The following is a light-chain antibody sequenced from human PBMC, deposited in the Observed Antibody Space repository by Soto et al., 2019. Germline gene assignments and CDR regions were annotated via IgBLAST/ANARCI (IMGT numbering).Light chain of an antibody. Sequence: QSALTQPASVSGSPGQSITISCTGTSSDIGGYDYVSWYQQYPGKAPKLIIYEVSNRPSGISVRFSGSKSGSAASLTVSGLQPEDEADYNCSSYSGRSHWVFGGGTKVTVL. CDR3: SSYSGRSHWV. CDR2: EVS. V-gene: IGLV2-14*01. J-gene: IGLJ3*02. CDR1: SSDIGGYDY.